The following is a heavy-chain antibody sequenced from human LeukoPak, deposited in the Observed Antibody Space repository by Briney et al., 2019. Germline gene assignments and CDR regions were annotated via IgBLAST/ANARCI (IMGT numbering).Heavy chain of an antibody. J-gene: IGHJ4*02. Sequence: ASVKVSCKASGYTFTRFYMHWVRQAPGQGLEWMGWINPNSGGTNYAQKFQGRVTMTRDTSISTAYMELSRLRSDATAVYYCARVEPLTVRGGNFDYWGQGTLVTVSS. CDR1: GYTFTRFY. CDR3: ARVEPLTVRGGNFDY. CDR2: INPNSGGT. D-gene: IGHD3-10*01. V-gene: IGHV1-2*02.